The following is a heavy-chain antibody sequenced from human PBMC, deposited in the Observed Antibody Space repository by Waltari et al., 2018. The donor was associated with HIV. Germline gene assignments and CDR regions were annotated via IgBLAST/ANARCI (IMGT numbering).Heavy chain of an antibody. CDR2: INPNSGGT. CDR3: AREEGRAAAGTDY. CDR1: GSPFTGYY. V-gene: IGHV1-2*02. Sequence: QVQLVQSGAEVKKPGASVKVSCTAAGSPFTGYYMPWVRHAPGQGLEWMGWINPNSGGTNYAQKLQGRVTRTRDTSISTAYMELSRLRSDDTAVYYCAREEGRAAAGTDYWGQGTLVTVSS. D-gene: IGHD6-13*01. J-gene: IGHJ4*02.